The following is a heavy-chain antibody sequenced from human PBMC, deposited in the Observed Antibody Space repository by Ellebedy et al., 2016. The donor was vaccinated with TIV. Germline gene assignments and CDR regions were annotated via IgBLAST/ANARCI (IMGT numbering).Heavy chain of an antibody. V-gene: IGHV3-64*04. CDR1: GFTFSSYV. CDR3: ARDEGRGYGMDV. Sequence: GGSLRLSCSVSGFTFSSYVMHWVRQAPGKGLEYVSAIYSNGGTTNYADSVKGRFTISRDNAKNSLYLQMNSLRAEDTAVYYCARDEGRGYGMDVWGQGTTVTVSS. J-gene: IGHJ6*02. CDR2: IYSNGGTT.